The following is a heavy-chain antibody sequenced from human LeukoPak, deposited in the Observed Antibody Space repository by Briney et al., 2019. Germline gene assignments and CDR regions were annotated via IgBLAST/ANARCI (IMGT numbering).Heavy chain of an antibody. V-gene: IGHV3-33*08. D-gene: IGHD1-14*01. CDR1: KFTFSNYG. J-gene: IGHJ4*02. CDR2: IWYDGSKK. CDR3: ARDLSLGTLDFDY. Sequence: GGSLRLSCTASKFTFSNYGFYWVRQAPGKGLEWVALIWYDGSKKYYGASVKGRFTISGDKSKDKLYLQMGSLTDADTAVYYCARDLSLGTLDFDYRGQGTLVTVSS.